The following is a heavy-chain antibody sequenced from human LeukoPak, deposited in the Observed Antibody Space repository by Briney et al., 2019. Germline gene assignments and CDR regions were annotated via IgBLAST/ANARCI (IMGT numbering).Heavy chain of an antibody. CDR1: GDSINTYY. V-gene: IGHV4-4*07. D-gene: IGHD2-2*01. Sequence: SETLSLTCTVSGDSINTYYWSWIRQPAGKGLEWIGRIYSSGSTNYNPSLKSRVTISVDTSKNQFSLKLSSVTAADTAVYYCARHPGYCSSTSCPPYWYFDLWGRGTLVTVSS. J-gene: IGHJ2*01. CDR3: ARHPGYCSSTSCPPYWYFDL. CDR2: IYSSGST.